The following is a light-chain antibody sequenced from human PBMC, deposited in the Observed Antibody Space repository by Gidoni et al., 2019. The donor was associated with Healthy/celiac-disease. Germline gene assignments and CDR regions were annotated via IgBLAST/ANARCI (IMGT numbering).Light chain of an antibody. CDR1: SSDVGGYNY. J-gene: IGLJ2*01. V-gene: IGLV2-14*03. Sequence: QSALTQPASVSGSPGRAITIPCTGTSSDVGGYNYVSWYQQHQGKAPKLMIYDVSNRPSGVSNRFSGSKSGNTASLTISGLQAEDEADYYCSSYTSSSTRVVFGGGTKLTVL. CDR2: DVS. CDR3: SSYTSSSTRVV.